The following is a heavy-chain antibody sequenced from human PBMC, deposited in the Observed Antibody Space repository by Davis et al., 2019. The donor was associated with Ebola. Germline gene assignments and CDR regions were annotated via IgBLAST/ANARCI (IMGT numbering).Heavy chain of an antibody. CDR3: ASDGSGHHTGFDY. CDR2: INPNSGDT. CDR1: GYTFLAYS. D-gene: IGHD1-26*01. V-gene: IGHV1-2*02. J-gene: IGHJ4*02. Sequence: ASVKVSCKTSGYTFLAYSIHWVRQAPGQGLERMGWINPNSGDTYYAQRFQGRVTMTRDTSISTAYMELSGLRSDDTAVYYCASDGSGHHTGFDYWGQGTLVTVSS.